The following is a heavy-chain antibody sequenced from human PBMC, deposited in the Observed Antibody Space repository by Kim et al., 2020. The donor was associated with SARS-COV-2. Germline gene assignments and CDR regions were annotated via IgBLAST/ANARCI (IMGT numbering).Heavy chain of an antibody. CDR1: GYTFTSYY. D-gene: IGHD6-13*01. CDR3: ARAGGSSGTRRWDAFDY. J-gene: IGHJ4*03. V-gene: IGHV1-46*01. CDR2: INPSGGST. Sequence: ASVKVSCKASGYTFTSYYMHWVRQAPGQGLEWMGIINPSGGSTSYAQKFQGRVTMTRDTSTSTAYMELSSLRSEDTAVYYCARAGGSSGTRRWDAFDYWGQGTLVTVSS.